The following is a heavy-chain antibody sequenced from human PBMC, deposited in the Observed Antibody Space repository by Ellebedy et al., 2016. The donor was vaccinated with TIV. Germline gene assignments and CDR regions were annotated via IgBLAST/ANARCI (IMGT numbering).Heavy chain of an antibody. CDR2: INPNNGDT. J-gene: IGHJ4*02. CDR3: ARSPWGLQVPGSVSYFDS. Sequence: AASVKVSCKASGYTFTGYYMHWVRQAPGQGLEWMGWINPNNGDTPYAQKFQDRVTMTRDTSITTAYLVLSSLRSDDTAVFYCARSPWGLQVPGSVSYFDSWGQGTPVTVSS. D-gene: IGHD5-24*01. V-gene: IGHV1-2*02. CDR1: GYTFTGYY.